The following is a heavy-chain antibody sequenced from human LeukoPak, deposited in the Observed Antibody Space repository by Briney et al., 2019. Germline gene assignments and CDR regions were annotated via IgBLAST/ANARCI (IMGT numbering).Heavy chain of an antibody. CDR1: GGFTLYRN. CDR3: ASLVNYGYSDY. D-gene: IGHD3-10*01. J-gene: IGHJ4*02. V-gene: IGHV4-59*11. Sequence: PSETLSLTCTFSGGFTLYRNWTWSRQPPGKGLEWIGYIHYDGSTNYNPSFKSRVIISLDTSNNQFSLNLKSVTAADTAAYYCASLVNYGYSDYWGQGTLVTVSS. CDR2: IHYDGST.